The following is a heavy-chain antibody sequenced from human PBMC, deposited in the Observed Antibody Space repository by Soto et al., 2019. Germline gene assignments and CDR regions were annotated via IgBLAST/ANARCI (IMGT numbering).Heavy chain of an antibody. CDR3: ARDMIPAAISYRYYAMDV. J-gene: IGHJ6*02. V-gene: IGHV1-69*01. CDR1: GGTFSNYA. Sequence: QVQLVQSGAEVKKPGSSVKVSCKASGGTFSNYAFSWVRQVPGQGLEWMGEIIPIFETTNYAQKFQGRVTITADESTSTTYMELSSLSSEDTAVFFCARDMIPAAISYRYYAMDVWGQGTTVTVSS. D-gene: IGHD2-2*01. CDR2: IIPIFETT.